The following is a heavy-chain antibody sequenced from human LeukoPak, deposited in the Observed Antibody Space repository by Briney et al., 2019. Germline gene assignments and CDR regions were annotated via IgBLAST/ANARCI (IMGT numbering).Heavy chain of an antibody. CDR2: INYSGRT. CDR1: GDSIGSIY. V-gene: IGHV4-59*08. CDR3: ARHLTVTGYGNDPFDI. J-gene: IGHJ3*02. Sequence: PSETLSLTCTVSGDSIGSIYWGWIRQPPGKGLEWIGSINYSGRTNFNPSLESRVTMSLDTSKNQFSPKLNSVTAADTAVYYCARHLTVTGYGNDPFDIWGQGTMVIVSS. D-gene: IGHD3-9*01.